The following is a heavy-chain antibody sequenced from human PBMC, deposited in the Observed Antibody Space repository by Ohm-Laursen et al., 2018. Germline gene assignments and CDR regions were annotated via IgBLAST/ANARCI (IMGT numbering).Heavy chain of an antibody. V-gene: IGHV3-21*01. J-gene: IGHJ3*02. CDR3: AREGGFGELSSLDAFDI. Sequence: GSLRLSCSASGFYFRSYTMTWVRQAPGKGLEWVSSISSSTYYIYYADSVRGRFTISRDNAKDSMFLQMNNLRAEDTAVYYCAREGGFGELSSLDAFDIWGQGTMVTVSS. D-gene: IGHD3-10*01. CDR2: ISSSTYYI. CDR1: GFYFRSYT.